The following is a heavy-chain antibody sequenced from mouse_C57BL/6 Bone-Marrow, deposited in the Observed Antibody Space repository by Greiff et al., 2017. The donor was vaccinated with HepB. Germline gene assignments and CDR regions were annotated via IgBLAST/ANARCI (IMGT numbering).Heavy chain of an antibody. CDR3: ARGYYCSSYGFAY. CDR1: GYTFTSYW. Sequence: VQLQQPGAELVKPGASVKMSCKASGYTFTSYWITWVKQRPGQGLEWIGDIYPGSGSTNYNEKFKSKATLTVDTSSNTAYMQLSSLTSEDSAVYYCARGYYCSSYGFAYWGQGTLVTVSA. D-gene: IGHD1-1*01. CDR2: IYPGSGST. V-gene: IGHV1-55*01. J-gene: IGHJ3*01.